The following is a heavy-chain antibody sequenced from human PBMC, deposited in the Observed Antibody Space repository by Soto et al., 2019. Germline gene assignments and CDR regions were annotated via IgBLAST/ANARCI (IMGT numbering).Heavy chain of an antibody. V-gene: IGHV3-23*01. Sequence: GGSLRLSCAAPGFTFSSYAMSWVRQAPGKGLEWVSAISGSGGSTYYADSVKGRFTISRDNSKNTLYLQMNSLRAEDTAVYYCAILGIFPEAYFDYWGQGTLVTVSS. CDR2: ISGSGGST. CDR1: GFTFSSYA. J-gene: IGHJ4*02. D-gene: IGHD2-15*01. CDR3: AILGIFPEAYFDY.